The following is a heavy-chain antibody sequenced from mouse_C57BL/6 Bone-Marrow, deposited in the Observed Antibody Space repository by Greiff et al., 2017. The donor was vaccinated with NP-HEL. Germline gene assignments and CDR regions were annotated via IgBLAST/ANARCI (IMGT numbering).Heavy chain of an antibody. Sequence: QVQLQQSGAELVRPGTSVKMSCKASGYTFTNYWIGWAKQRPGHGLEWIGDIYPGGGYTNYNETFKGKATMTADKSSSTAYMQFSSLTSEDSSIYYCAVVADRFAYWGQGTLVTVSA. CDR2: IYPGGGYT. CDR3: AVVADRFAY. V-gene: IGHV1-63*01. CDR1: GYTFTNYW. J-gene: IGHJ3*01. D-gene: IGHD1-1*01.